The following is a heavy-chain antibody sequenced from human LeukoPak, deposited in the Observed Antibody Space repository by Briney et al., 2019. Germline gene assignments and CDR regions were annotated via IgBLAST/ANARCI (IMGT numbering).Heavy chain of an antibody. Sequence: GGSLRLSCAASGFTFSSYSMNWVRQAPGKGLEWVSSISSSSSYIYYADSVKGRFTISRDNAKNSLYLQMNSLRAEDTAVYYCARGSPHDTVEAFDIWGQGTMVTVSS. CDR1: GFTFSSYS. D-gene: IGHD3-9*01. CDR3: ARGSPHDTVEAFDI. CDR2: ISSSSSYI. V-gene: IGHV3-21*01. J-gene: IGHJ3*02.